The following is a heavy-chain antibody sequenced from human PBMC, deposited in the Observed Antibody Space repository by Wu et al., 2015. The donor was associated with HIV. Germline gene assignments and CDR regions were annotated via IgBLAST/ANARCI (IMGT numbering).Heavy chain of an antibody. D-gene: IGHD5-18*01. V-gene: IGHV1-2*06. CDR3: ARVATQLWLGSEYYYMDV. CDR1: GYTFSNYG. J-gene: IGHJ6*03. CDR2: ISPNSGGT. Sequence: QVQLVQSGTEVKKPGASVKVSCKASGYTFSNYGISWVRQAPGQGLEWMGRISPNSGGTSYAEKFQGRVTMTSDTSISTAYMELSRLISDDTAVYYCARVATQLWLGSEYYYMDVWGKGTTVIVSS.